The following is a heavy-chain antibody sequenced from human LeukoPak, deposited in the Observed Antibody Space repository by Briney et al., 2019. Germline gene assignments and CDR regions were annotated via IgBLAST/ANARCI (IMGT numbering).Heavy chain of an antibody. CDR2: ISYDGSNE. Sequence: GRSLRLSCAASGFTFSSYVMHWVRQAPGKGLEWVAIISYDGSNEYYADSVKGRFTISRDNSKNTLYLQMNSLRAEDTAVYYCAKDDGYSSSWYPPTYFDYWGQGTLVTVSS. CDR3: AKDDGYSSSWYPPTYFDY. CDR1: GFTFSSYV. V-gene: IGHV3-30*04. J-gene: IGHJ4*02. D-gene: IGHD6-13*01.